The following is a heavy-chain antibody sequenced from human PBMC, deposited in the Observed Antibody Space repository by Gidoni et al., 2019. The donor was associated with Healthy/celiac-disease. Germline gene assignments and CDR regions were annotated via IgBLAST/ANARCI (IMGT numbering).Heavy chain of an antibody. J-gene: IGHJ4*02. Sequence: HVQLQQSGPGLEKPSETLSLTCTVSGGSISSYYWSWIRQPPGKGLEWIGYIYYSGSTNYNPSLKSRVTISVDTSKNQFSLKLSSVTAADTAVYYCARELGMGEGYWGQGTLVTVSS. CDR3: ARELGMGEGY. CDR1: GGSISSYY. D-gene: IGHD7-27*01. CDR2: IYYSGST. V-gene: IGHV4-59*01.